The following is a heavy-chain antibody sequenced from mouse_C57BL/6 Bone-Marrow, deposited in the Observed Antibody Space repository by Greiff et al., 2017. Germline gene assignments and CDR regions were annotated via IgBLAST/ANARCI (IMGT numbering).Heavy chain of an antibody. V-gene: IGHV1-9*01. CDR1: GYTFTGYW. D-gene: IGHD1-1*01. Sequence: QVQLQQSGAELMKPGASVKLSCKATGYTFTGYWIEWVKQRPGHGLEWIGEILPGSGSTNYNEKFKGKATFPAATSSNTAYMQLSRLTTEDSAIYDCARTGYYYGSSYRFAYWGQGTLVTVSA. CDR2: ILPGSGST. J-gene: IGHJ3*01. CDR3: ARTGYYYGSSYRFAY.